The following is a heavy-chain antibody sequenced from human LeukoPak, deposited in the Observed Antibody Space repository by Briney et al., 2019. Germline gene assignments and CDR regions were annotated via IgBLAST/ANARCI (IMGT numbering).Heavy chain of an antibody. J-gene: IGHJ4*02. CDR3: ARTLQLWLSVCDS. D-gene: IGHD5-18*01. CDR1: GGSFSGYY. V-gene: IGHV4-34*01. CDR2: INHSGST. Sequence: SETLSLTCAVYGGSFSGYYWSWIRQPPGKGLEWIGEINHSGSTNYNPSLKSRVTISVDTSKNQFSLKLSSLTAADTAVYYCARTLQLWLSVCDSWGQGTLVTVSS.